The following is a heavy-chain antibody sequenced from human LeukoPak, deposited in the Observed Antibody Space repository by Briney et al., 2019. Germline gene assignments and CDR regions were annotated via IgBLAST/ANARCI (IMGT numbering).Heavy chain of an antibody. Sequence: ASVKVSCKASGYTFTKFGISWVRQAPGQEFEWTGWISPYNDNTNYAKKFQGRVTLATDTSTSTAYMELRGLTSDDTAVYYCAREPSGLLFDYWGLGTLVTVSS. D-gene: IGHD6-25*01. CDR2: ISPYNDNT. CDR1: GYTFTKFG. J-gene: IGHJ4*02. CDR3: AREPSGLLFDY. V-gene: IGHV1-18*01.